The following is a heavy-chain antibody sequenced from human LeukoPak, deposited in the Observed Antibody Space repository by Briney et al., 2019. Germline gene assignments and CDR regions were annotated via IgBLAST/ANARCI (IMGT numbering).Heavy chain of an antibody. V-gene: IGHV1-18*01. Sequence: ASVKVSCKASGYTFTRYGISRVRQAPGHGREWMGWISAHNGNTNYAQKLQGRVTMTTDTSTSTGYMELRSLRSDDTAVYYCARSPLLSYGSSTSCPNWFDPWGQGTLVTVSS. CDR1: GYTFTRYG. J-gene: IGHJ5*02. CDR2: ISAHNGNT. CDR3: ARSPLLSYGSSTSCPNWFDP. D-gene: IGHD2-2*01.